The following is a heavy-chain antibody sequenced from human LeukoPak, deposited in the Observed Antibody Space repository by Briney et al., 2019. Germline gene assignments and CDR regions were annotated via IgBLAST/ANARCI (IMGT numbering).Heavy chain of an antibody. CDR3: ARGGGAYSGGDCFRAFDI. D-gene: IGHD2-21*02. Sequence: GGSLRLSCAISGFTVSNNYMSWVRQPPGKGLEWVSVIYSGGSTYYADSVKGRFTISRDTSKNTLYLQMNSLRAEDTAVYYCARGGGAYSGGDCFRAFDIWGQGTMVTVSP. CDR1: GFTVSNNY. V-gene: IGHV3-53*01. J-gene: IGHJ3*02. CDR2: IYSGGST.